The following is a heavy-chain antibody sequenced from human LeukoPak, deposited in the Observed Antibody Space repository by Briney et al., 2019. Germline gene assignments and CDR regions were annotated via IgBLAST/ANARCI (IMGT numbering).Heavy chain of an antibody. CDR2: ISYSGST. J-gene: IGHJ4*02. CDR1: GGSISSYY. CDR3: ARGSSGYSYG. D-gene: IGHD5-18*01. V-gene: IGHV4-59*01. Sequence: SETLSLTCTVSGGSISSYYWSWIRQPPAKGLEWIGYISYSGSTNYNPSLKSRVTISVDTSKNQFSLKPSSVTAADTAVYYCARGSSGYSYGWGQGTLVTVSS.